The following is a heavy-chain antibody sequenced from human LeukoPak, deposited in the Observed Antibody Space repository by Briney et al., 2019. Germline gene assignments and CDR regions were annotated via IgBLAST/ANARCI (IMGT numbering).Heavy chain of an antibody. J-gene: IGHJ3*02. Sequence: PGGSLRLSCAASGFTFSAYSMNWFRQAPGKGLEWVSYIGIAESTTYFADSVKGRFTISRDNVKDSLYLQMNSLRDEDTAVYYCARDRNSGSSLDIWGQGTMLTVSS. CDR1: GFTFSAYS. CDR3: ARDRNSGSSLDI. V-gene: IGHV3-48*02. D-gene: IGHD6-6*01. CDR2: IGIAESTT.